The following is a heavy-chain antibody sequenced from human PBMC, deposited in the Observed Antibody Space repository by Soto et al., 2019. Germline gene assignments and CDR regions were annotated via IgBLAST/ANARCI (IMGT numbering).Heavy chain of an antibody. CDR3: AHVYGGYDNFDY. CDR1: GFSLSTSGVD. V-gene: IGHV2-5*02. D-gene: IGHD5-12*01. J-gene: IGHJ4*02. Sequence: QITLKESGPTLVKPTQTLTLTCTFSGFSLSTSGVDVGWIRQPPGKALEWLALIYWDDDKRYSPSLKSRLTITKDTSKNQVVLTMTNMDPVDTATYYCAHVYGGYDNFDYWGQGTLVTVSS. CDR2: IYWDDDK.